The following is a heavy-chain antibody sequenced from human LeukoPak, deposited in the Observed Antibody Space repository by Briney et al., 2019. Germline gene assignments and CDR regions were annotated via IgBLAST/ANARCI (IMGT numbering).Heavy chain of an antibody. V-gene: IGHV4-34*01. J-gene: IGHJ5*02. D-gene: IGHD3-9*01. CDR3: ARGPEYDILTGYPATNWFDP. CDR1: GGSFSGYS. CDR2: INHSGST. Sequence: PSETLSLTCAVYGGSFSGYSWRWIRQPPGKGLEWIGEINHSGSTNYTPSLKSRVTISVDTSKNQFSLKLSSVPAADTAVYYCARGPEYDILTGYPATNWFDPWGQGTLVTVSS.